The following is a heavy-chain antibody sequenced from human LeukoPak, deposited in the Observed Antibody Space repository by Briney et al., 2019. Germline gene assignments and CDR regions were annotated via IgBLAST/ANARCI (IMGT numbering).Heavy chain of an antibody. D-gene: IGHD5-12*01. J-gene: IGHJ4*02. CDR2: IIPIFGTA. V-gene: IGHV1-69*06. Sequence: SVKVSCKASGGTFSSYAISWVRQAPGQGLEWMGRIIPIFGTANYAQKFQGRVTITADKSTSTAYMELSSPRSEDTAVYYCARDPPYSGYDHEDYWGQGTLVTASS. CDR1: GGTFSSYA. CDR3: ARDPPYSGYDHEDY.